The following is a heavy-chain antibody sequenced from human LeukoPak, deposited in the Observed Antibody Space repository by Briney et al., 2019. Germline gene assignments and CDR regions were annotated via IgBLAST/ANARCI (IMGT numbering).Heavy chain of an antibody. Sequence: GGSLRLSCAASGFTFSSYSMNWVRQAPGKGLEWVSSISSSSSYIYYADSVKGRFTISRDNAKNSLYLQMNSLRAEDTAVYYCARVRASLRAYYYYYYGMDVWGQGTTVTVSS. CDR3: ARVRASLRAYYYYYYGMDV. CDR2: ISSSSSYI. CDR1: GFTFSSYS. V-gene: IGHV3-21*01. J-gene: IGHJ6*02.